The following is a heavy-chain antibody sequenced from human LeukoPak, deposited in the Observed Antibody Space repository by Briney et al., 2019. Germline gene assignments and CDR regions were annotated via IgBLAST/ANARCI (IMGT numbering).Heavy chain of an antibody. D-gene: IGHD1-26*01. Sequence: GGSLRLSCAASGFTFSSYWMSWVRQAPGKWLEWVANIKQDGSEKYYVDSVKGRFTISRDNAKNSLYLQMNSLRAEDTAVYYCARDEGIRWELPGQDAFDIWGQGTMVTVSS. J-gene: IGHJ3*02. CDR2: IKQDGSEK. CDR1: GFTFSSYW. V-gene: IGHV3-7*01. CDR3: ARDEGIRWELPGQDAFDI.